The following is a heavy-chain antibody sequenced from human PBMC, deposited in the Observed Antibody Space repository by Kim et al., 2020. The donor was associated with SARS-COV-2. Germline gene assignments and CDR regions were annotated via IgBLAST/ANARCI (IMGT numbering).Heavy chain of an antibody. CDR3: ATSPAIWMCHWFDP. Sequence: ASGKVSCKVSGYTLIELSMHWVRQAPGKGLEWMGGFDPEDGETIYAQKFQGRVTMTEDTSTDTAYMELGSLRSEDTSVYYCATSPAIWMCHWFDPWGQGNLVTVSS. J-gene: IGHJ5*02. D-gene: IGHD2-21*02. V-gene: IGHV1-24*01. CDR1: GYTLIELS. CDR2: FDPEDGET.